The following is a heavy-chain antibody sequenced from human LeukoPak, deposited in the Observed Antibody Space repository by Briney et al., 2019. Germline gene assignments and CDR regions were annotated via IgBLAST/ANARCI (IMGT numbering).Heavy chain of an antibody. Sequence: SGPTLVKPTQTLTLTCTFSGFSLSTSGVGVGWIRQPPGKALEWLALIYWNDDKRYSPSLKSRLTITKDTSKNQVVLTMTNMDPVDTATYYCALAGGIAVANDAFDIWGQGTMVTVSS. CDR2: IYWNDDK. V-gene: IGHV2-5*01. CDR1: GFSLSTSGVG. D-gene: IGHD6-19*01. J-gene: IGHJ3*02. CDR3: ALAGGIAVANDAFDI.